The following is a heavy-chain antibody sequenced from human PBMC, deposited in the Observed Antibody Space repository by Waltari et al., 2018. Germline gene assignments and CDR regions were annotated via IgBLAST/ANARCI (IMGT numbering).Heavy chain of an antibody. V-gene: IGHV4-39*01. J-gene: IGHJ1*01. CDR2: MQYRGST. Sequence: QLQLQESGPGLVKPSESLPLTRTAPVGPVSRNYNWGWIRQTPGKGREWMGNMQYRGSTFYNPSLKSRVTISLDTSKNQFSLRLSSVGAADTAVYFCGRIAFGDEGGYFQHWGQGTLVTVSS. CDR3: GRIAFGDEGGYFQH. CDR1: VGPVSRNYN. D-gene: IGHD4-17*01.